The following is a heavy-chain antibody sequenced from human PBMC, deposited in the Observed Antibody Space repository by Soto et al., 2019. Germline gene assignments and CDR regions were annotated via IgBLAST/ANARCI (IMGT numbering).Heavy chain of an antibody. D-gene: IGHD1-7*01. CDR3: ARSELRLAFDI. CDR1: GGSISSGGYY. Sequence: SETLSLTCTVSGGSISSGGYYCSWIRQHPGKGLEWIGYIYYSGSTYYNPSLKSRVTISVDTSKNQFSLKLSSVTAADTAVYYCARSELRLAFDIWGQGTMVTVSS. J-gene: IGHJ3*02. CDR2: IYYSGST. V-gene: IGHV4-31*03.